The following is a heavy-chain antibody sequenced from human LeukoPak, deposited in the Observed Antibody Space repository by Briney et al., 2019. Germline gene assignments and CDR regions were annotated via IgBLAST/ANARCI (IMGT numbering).Heavy chain of an antibody. CDR1: GYTFTVYL. V-gene: IGHV1-2*06. CDR2: INPNSGAT. CDR3: AKIGSSHDFDY. D-gene: IGHD1-26*01. J-gene: IGHJ4*02. Sequence: ASVKVSCKASGYTFTVYLIHWVRQAPGQGLEWMGRINPNSGATDYAQKFQGRVTMTRDTSISTAYMELSSLKSDDTAVYYCAKIGSSHDFDYWGQGTLITVSS.